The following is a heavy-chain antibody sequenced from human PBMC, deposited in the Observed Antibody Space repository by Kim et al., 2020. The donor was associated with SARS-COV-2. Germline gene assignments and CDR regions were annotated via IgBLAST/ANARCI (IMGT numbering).Heavy chain of an antibody. Sequence: GGSLRLSCAASGFTFNDYAMHWVRQAPGKGLEWVSGISWNSGSIYYADSVKGRFTISRDNAKNSLYLQMNSLRAEDTALYYCAKASNSGSYLGNYYYGMDVWGQGTTVTVSS. D-gene: IGHD1-26*01. CDR2: ISWNSGSI. V-gene: IGHV3-9*01. J-gene: IGHJ6*02. CDR3: AKASNSGSYLGNYYYGMDV. CDR1: GFTFNDYA.